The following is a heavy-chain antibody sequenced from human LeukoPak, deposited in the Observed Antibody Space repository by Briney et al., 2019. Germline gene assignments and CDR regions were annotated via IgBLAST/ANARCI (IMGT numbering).Heavy chain of an antibody. J-gene: IGHJ5*02. D-gene: IGHD3-10*01. V-gene: IGHV1-2*02. CDR3: ARNHRSGSYDHWFDP. CDR1: GYTFTGYY. CDR2: INPNSGGT. Sequence: GASVKVSCKASGYTFTGYYMHWVRQAPGQGLEWMGCINPNSGGTKYAQKFQGGVTLTRDTSISTVYMELTRLRSDDTAVYYCARNHRSGSYDHWFDPWGQGTLVTVSS.